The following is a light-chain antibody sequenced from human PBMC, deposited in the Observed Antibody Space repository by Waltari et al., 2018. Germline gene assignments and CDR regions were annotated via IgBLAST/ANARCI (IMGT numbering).Light chain of an antibody. J-gene: IGLJ3*02. V-gene: IGLV1-44*01. CDR3: AAWDDSLNGPV. CDR2: DNS. Sequence: QSVLTQPPSASGTPGQRVTISCSGSSSNIGSNPVNWYQQLPGTAPKLLIYDNSQRPSGVPDRFSGSKSGTSASLAISGLQSEDEADYSCAAWDDSLNGPVFGGGTKLTVL. CDR1: SSNIGSNP.